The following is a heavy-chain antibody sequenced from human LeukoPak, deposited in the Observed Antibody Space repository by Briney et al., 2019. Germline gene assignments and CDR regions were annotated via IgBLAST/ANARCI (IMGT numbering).Heavy chain of an antibody. Sequence: GGSLRLSCAASGLTFSRYGFHWVRQAPGKGLEWVAFISDSGGDKWYADSVKGRLTISRDKSKNTVNLQMSSLRVEDTALYYCARDGGSESYAFDYWGQGTQVTVSS. D-gene: IGHD3-10*01. J-gene: IGHJ4*02. CDR3: ARDGGSESYAFDY. CDR2: ISDSGGDK. CDR1: GLTFSRYG. V-gene: IGHV3-30*02.